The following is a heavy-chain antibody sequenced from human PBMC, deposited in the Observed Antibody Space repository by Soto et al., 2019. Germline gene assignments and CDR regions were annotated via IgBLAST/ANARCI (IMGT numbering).Heavy chain of an antibody. J-gene: IGHJ4*02. Sequence: SETLSLACAVSGDSITSSNWWSWVRQPPGKGLEWIGEVYHSGSTRYNPSLKSRVTISVDKSKNQFSLKLSSVTAADTAVYYCARDVYGGDSTYYFDFWGQGTLVTVSS. CDR2: VYHSGST. CDR1: GDSITSSNW. V-gene: IGHV4-4*02. CDR3: ARDVYGGDSTYYFDF. D-gene: IGHD4-17*01.